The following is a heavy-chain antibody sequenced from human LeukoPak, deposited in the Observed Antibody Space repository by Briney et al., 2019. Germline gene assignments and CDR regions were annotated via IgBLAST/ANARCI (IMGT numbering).Heavy chain of an antibody. CDR3: AREISYDYVWGSYRYLDY. CDR1: GFTFSSYS. V-gene: IGHV3-21*01. Sequence: GGSLRLSCAASGFTFSSYSMNWVRQAPGKGLEWVSSISSSSRYIYYADSVKGRFTISRDNAKNSLYLQMNSLRAEDTAVYYCAREISYDYVWGSYRYLDYWGQGTLVTVSS. D-gene: IGHD3-16*02. CDR2: ISSSSRYI. J-gene: IGHJ4*02.